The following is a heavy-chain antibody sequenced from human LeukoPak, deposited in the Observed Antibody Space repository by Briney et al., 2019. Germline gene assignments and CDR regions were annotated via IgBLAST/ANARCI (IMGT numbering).Heavy chain of an antibody. Sequence: PGRSLRLSRAASRFTLNTYGMHCVRRAPGKGPEWGTFIPLDGTTKHYADSVRGRFTNPSDNSENTLYLQRNILRGRHPPWYYCARGLSRKSDAFDIWGQGTMVTVSS. CDR1: RFTLNTYG. CDR3: ARGLSRKSDAFDI. V-gene: IGHV3-30*02. CDR2: IPLDGTTK. J-gene: IGHJ3*02.